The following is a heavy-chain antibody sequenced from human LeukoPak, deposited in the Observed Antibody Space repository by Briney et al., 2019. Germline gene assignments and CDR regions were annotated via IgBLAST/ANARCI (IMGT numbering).Heavy chain of an antibody. D-gene: IGHD5-12*01. J-gene: IGHJ2*01. Sequence: GGSLRLSCAASGFTFSSYSMNWVRQAPGKGLEWVAVIWYDGSNKYYADSVKGRFTISRDSSKNTLYLQMNSLRAEDTAVYYCARTESPNSGYDYGSGYFDLWGRGTLVTVSS. V-gene: IGHV3-33*08. CDR3: ARTESPNSGYDYGSGYFDL. CDR2: IWYDGSNK. CDR1: GFTFSSYS.